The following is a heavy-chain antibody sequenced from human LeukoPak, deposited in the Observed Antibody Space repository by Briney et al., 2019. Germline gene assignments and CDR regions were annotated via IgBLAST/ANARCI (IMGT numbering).Heavy chain of an antibody. CDR3: ATLYGSGRAYFDH. D-gene: IGHD3-10*01. Sequence: PGGSLRLPCAASGFIVSYNYMSWVRQAPGKGLEWVSVIYSGGSTYYADSVKGRFTISRDKSKNMLYLQMNSLRAEDTAVYYCATLYGSGRAYFDHWGQGTLVTVSS. J-gene: IGHJ4*02. CDR2: IYSGGST. V-gene: IGHV3-53*01. CDR1: GFIVSYNY.